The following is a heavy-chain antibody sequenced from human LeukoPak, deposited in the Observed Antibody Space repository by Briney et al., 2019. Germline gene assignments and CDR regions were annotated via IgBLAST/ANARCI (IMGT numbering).Heavy chain of an antibody. Sequence: SVKVSCKASGGTFSSYAISWARQAPGQGLEWMERIIPILGIANYAQKFQGRVTITADKSTSTAYMELSSLRSEDTAVYYCARPGATYDSSGYYQSWGQGTLVTVSS. CDR2: IIPILGIA. CDR1: GGTFSSYA. V-gene: IGHV1-69*04. D-gene: IGHD3-22*01. J-gene: IGHJ5*02. CDR3: ARPGATYDSSGYYQS.